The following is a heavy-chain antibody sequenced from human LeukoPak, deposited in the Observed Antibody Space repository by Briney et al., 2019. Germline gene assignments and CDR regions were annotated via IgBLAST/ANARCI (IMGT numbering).Heavy chain of an antibody. D-gene: IGHD2-2*01. V-gene: IGHV4-30-2*01. CDR3: ARVGYCSSTSCFWYFDL. CDR1: GGSISSGSYS. CDR2: IYHSGST. J-gene: IGHJ2*01. Sequence: SETLSLTCAVSGGSISSGSYSWSWIRQPPGKGLEWIGYIYHSGSTYYNPSLKSRVTISVDRSKNQFSLKLSSVTAADTAVYYCARVGYCSSTSCFWYFDLWGRGTLVTVSS.